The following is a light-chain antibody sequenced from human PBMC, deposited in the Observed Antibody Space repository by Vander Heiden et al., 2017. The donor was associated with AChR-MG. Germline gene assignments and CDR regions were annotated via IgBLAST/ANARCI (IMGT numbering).Light chain of an antibody. CDR1: QGVLYSSNNKNY. CDR2: WAS. Sequence: IVMTQPPDSLAVSLGEWATINCKSSQGVLYSSNNKNYLAWYQQKPGRPPKLLIYWASTRQSGVPDRFSGSGSGTDFTLTISSLQAEDVAVYYCQQYYSTPLTFGGGTKVEIK. V-gene: IGKV4-1*01. CDR3: QQYYSTPLT. J-gene: IGKJ4*01.